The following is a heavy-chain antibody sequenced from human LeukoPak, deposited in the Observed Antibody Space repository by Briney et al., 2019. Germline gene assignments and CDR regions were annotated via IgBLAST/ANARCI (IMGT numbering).Heavy chain of an antibody. D-gene: IGHD2-8*01. Sequence: SETLSLTCAVYGGSFSGYYWSWIRQPPGKGLEWIGEINHSGSTNYNPSLKSRVTISVDTSKNQFSLKLSSVTAADTAVYYCARRTRYCTNGVCQAFDIWGQGTMVTVSS. CDR2: INHSGST. CDR1: GGSFSGYY. V-gene: IGHV4-34*01. CDR3: ARRTRYCTNGVCQAFDI. J-gene: IGHJ3*02.